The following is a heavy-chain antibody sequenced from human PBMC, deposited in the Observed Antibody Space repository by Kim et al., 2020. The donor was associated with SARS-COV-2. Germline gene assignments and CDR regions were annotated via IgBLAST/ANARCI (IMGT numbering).Heavy chain of an antibody. CDR1: GGSISSYY. J-gene: IGHJ4*02. D-gene: IGHD3-22*01. V-gene: IGHV4-59*08. CDR3: ASISSAPGGGYFDY. CDR2: IYHSGST. Sequence: SETLSLTCTVSGGSISSYYWSWIRQPPGKGLEWIGYIYHSGSTNYNPSLKSRVTISVDTSKNQFSLKLSSVTAADTAVYYCASISSAPGGGYFDYWGQGTLVTVSS.